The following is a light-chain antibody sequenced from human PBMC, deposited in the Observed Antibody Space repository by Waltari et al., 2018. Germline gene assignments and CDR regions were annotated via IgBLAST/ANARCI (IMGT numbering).Light chain of an antibody. CDR2: RND. V-gene: IGLV1-47*01. CDR3: ATWDDTLNMV. Sequence: SSNIGTYYLYWYQQLPGTAPKLLIYRNDQRPSGVPDRFSGSKSGTSASLAISGLRSEDEADYYCATWDDTLNMVFGGGTKLTVL. J-gene: IGLJ2*01. CDR1: SSNIGTYY.